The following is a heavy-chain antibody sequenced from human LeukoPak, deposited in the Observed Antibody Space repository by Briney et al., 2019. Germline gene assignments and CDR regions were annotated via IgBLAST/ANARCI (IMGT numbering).Heavy chain of an antibody. V-gene: IGHV3-30*18. CDR1: GFTFSSYG. D-gene: IGHD1-26*01. CDR3: AKDSMGRSWYFDY. CDR2: IWYGGSNK. Sequence: GRSLRLSCAASGFTFSSYGMHWVRQAPGKGLEWVAVIWYGGSNKYYADSVKGRFTISRDNSKNTLYLQMNSLRAEDTAVYYCAKDSMGRSWYFDYWGQGTLVTVSS. J-gene: IGHJ4*02.